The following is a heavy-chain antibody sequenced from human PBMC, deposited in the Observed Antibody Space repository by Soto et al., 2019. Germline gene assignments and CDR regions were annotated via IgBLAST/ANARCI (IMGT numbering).Heavy chain of an antibody. CDR1: GFTFDDYA. D-gene: IGHD2-15*01. V-gene: IGHV3-43D*04. CDR3: AKANSGYYYYYGMDV. J-gene: IGHJ6*02. CDR2: ISWDGGST. Sequence: GGSLRLSCAASGFTFDDYAMHWIRQAPGKGLEWVSLISWDGGSTYYADSVKGRFTISRDNSKNSLYLQMNSLRAEDTALYYCAKANSGYYYYYGMDVWGQGTTVTVSS.